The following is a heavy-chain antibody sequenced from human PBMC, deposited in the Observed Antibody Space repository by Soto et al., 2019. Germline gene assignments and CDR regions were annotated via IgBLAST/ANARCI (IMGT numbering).Heavy chain of an antibody. J-gene: IGHJ6*02. CDR1: GFTFSSYG. CDR2: IWYDGSNK. D-gene: IGHD3-16*01. V-gene: IGHV3-33*01. Sequence: QVQLVESGGGVVQPGRSLRLSCAASGFTFSSYGMHWVRQAPGKGLEWVAVIWYDGSNKYYADSVKGRFTISRDNSKNPFDRNMSGGGAEGTVFFYCVRDVCDRDVGGQGPTFTVSS. CDR3: VRDVCDRDV.